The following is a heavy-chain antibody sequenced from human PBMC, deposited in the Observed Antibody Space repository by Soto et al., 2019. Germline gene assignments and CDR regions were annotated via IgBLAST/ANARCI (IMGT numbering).Heavy chain of an antibody. CDR2: IYWDDDK. D-gene: IGHD6-13*01. Sequence: QITLKESGPTLVKPTQTLTLTCTFSGFSLSTSGVGVGWIRQPPGKALEWLALIYWDDDKRYSPSLKSRLTITKDTSKNQVVLTMTNMDPVDTATYYCAHERQLVQRGGFDYWGQGTLVTVSS. V-gene: IGHV2-5*02. CDR1: GFSLSTSGVG. J-gene: IGHJ4*02. CDR3: AHERQLVQRGGFDY.